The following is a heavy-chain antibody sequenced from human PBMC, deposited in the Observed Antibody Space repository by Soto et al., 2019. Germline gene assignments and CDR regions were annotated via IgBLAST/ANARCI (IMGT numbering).Heavy chain of an antibody. D-gene: IGHD2-15*01. V-gene: IGHV4-31*03. CDR2: IYYSGSN. Sequence: QVQLQESGPGLVKPSQTLSLTCTVSGGSISSGGYYWSWIRQHPGKGLEWIGYIYYSGSNYYNPSRKSRVNISVDTSKNLFSRKRSSVAAADTAVYYCAREGYCSGGSCYPLNNWFDPWGQGTLVTVSS. J-gene: IGHJ5*02. CDR3: AREGYCSGGSCYPLNNWFDP. CDR1: GGSISSGGYY.